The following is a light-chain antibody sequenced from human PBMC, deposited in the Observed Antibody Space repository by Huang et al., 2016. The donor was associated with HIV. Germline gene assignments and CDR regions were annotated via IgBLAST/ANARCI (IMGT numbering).Light chain of an antibody. CDR2: DAS. V-gene: IGKV3-11*01. CDR1: QSVSSY. CDR3: QQRSNSFLT. J-gene: IGKJ4*01. Sequence: EIVLTQSPATLSLSPGERATLSGRASQSVSSYLAWYQQKPGQAPRLLIYDASNRATGIPARFSGSGSGTDFTLTISSLEPEDFAVYYCQQRSNSFLTFGGGTKVEIK.